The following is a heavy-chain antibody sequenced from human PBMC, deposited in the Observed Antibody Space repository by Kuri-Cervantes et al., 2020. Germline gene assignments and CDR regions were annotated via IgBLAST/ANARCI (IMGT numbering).Heavy chain of an antibody. J-gene: IGHJ4*02. Sequence: GGSLKISCAASGFTFSDYYMSWIRQAPGKGLEWVSYISSSGSTIYYADSVKGRFTISRDNAKNSLYLQMNSLRAEDTAVYYCARSAYYYDSSGYRPWGQGTLVTVSS. CDR1: GFTFSDYY. CDR2: ISSSGSTI. V-gene: IGHV3-11*01. D-gene: IGHD3-22*01. CDR3: ARSAYYYDSSGYRP.